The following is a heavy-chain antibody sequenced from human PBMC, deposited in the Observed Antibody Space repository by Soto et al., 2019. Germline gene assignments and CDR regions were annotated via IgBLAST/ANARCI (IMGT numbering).Heavy chain of an antibody. V-gene: IGHV4-59*01. D-gene: IGHD3-3*01. CDR1: GGSISSYY. CDR2: IYYSGST. Sequence: QVQLQESGPGLVKPSETLSLTCTVSGGSISSYYWSWIRQPPGKGLEWIGYIYYSGSTNYNPSLKSRVTISVDTSKNQFSLKLSSVTAADTAVYYCARFGSREYDFWSGSNYYYYYMDVWGKGTTVTVSS. J-gene: IGHJ6*03. CDR3: ARFGSREYDFWSGSNYYYYYMDV.